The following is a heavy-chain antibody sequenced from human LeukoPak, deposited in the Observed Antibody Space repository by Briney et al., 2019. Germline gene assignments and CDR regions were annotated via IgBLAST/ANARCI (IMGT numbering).Heavy chain of an antibody. CDR3: ERGSCSGGSFYYFGL. D-gene: IGHD2-15*01. V-gene: IGHV4-61*01. J-gene: IGHJ2*01. CDR1: GGSVSHGSWY. CDR2: IHHSGTT. Sequence: SETLSLTCTVSGGSVSHGSWYCSWTRQPPGKGLEWIGYIHHSGTTNYSPSLKSRVTISVDMSKNQFFLNLTSVTAADPAVYYCERGSCSGGSFYYFGLWGQGTLVTVSS.